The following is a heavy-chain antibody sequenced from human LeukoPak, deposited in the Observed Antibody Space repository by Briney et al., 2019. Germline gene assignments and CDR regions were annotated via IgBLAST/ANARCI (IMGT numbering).Heavy chain of an antibody. J-gene: IGHJ3*02. V-gene: IGHV1-8*02. CDR3: ARDMIGRRDRYAFDI. CDR1: GYTFTSYG. D-gene: IGHD3-22*01. CDR2: MNPNSGNT. Sequence: ASVKVSCKASGYTFTSYGISWVRQAPGQGLEWMGWMNPNSGNTGYAQKFQGRVTMTRNTSISTAYMELSSLRSEDTAVYYCARDMIGRRDRYAFDIWGQGTMVTVSS.